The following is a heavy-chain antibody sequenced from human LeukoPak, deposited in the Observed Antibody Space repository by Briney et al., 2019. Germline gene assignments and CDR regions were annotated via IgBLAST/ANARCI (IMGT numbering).Heavy chain of an antibody. CDR3: ARDNGPTDAFDI. J-gene: IGHJ3*02. D-gene: IGHD3-16*02. Sequence: GGSLRLSRAASGFSFSNHGMHWVRQAPGKGLEWVAVIWYDGSNKYYADSVKGRFTISRDNSKNTVYLQMNSLRAEDTAVYYCARDNGPTDAFDIWGQGTMVTVSS. CDR2: IWYDGSNK. CDR1: GFSFSNHG. V-gene: IGHV3-33*01.